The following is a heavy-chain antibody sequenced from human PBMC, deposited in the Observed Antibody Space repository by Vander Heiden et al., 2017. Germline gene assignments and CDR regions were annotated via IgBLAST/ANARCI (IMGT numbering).Heavy chain of an antibody. CDR1: GFTCSSDW. Sequence: EVQLVASGGGSFQPGGSLRLSCAASGFTCSSDWMGWVSQAPGKGRGWVANRKQDGSEKYYVDPVKGRFTISRDNAKNSLYLQMNSLRAEDTAVYYWAREGFVGVVILDAFDIWGQGTMVTVSS. V-gene: IGHV3-7*01. CDR3: AREGFVGVVILDAFDI. D-gene: IGHD3-3*01. J-gene: IGHJ3*02. CDR2: RKQDGSEK.